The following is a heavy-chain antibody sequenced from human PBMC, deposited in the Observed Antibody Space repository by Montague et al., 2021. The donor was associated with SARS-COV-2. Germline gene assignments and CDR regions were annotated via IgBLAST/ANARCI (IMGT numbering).Heavy chain of an antibody. V-gene: IGHV4-39*01. J-gene: IGHJ5*02. D-gene: IGHD2-8*02. Sequence: SETLSLTCTGSCRSAHARSDYAHLCSQPPPKLLYWIGSIYYSGSTHYNPSLKSRVTISVDTSKNQFSLKLSSVTAADTAVYYCARHHPVGGVRPWGQGTLVTVSS. CDR3: ARHHPVGGVRP. CDR2: IYYSGST. CDR1: CRSAHARSDY.